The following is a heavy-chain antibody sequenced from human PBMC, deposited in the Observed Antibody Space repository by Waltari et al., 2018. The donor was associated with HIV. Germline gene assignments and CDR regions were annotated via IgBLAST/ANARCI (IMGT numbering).Heavy chain of an antibody. J-gene: IGHJ4*02. CDR3: ARYFRDLDY. CDR2: IKQDGSEK. V-gene: IGHV3-7*01. CDR1: GFTVSCYW. Sequence: EVQLVESGGGLVQRGGSLRLSCAASGFTVSCYWLSWVRQAPGKGLEWVANIKQDGSEKYYVDSVKGRFTIARDNAKNSLYLQMNSLRAEDTAVYYCARYFRDLDYWGQGTLVTVSS.